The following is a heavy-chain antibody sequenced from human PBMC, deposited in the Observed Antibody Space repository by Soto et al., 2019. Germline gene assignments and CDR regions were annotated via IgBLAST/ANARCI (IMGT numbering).Heavy chain of an antibody. D-gene: IGHD1-26*01. CDR1: GYTFTTYF. CDR2: INPSDGST. CDR3: TECLGGSRLVF. Sequence: ASVKVSCKASGYTFTTYFIHWVRQAAGQGLEWMAVINPSDGSTTYAQKFQGRVTMTRDTSTSSVYMDLGSLTSEDTAEYFCTECLGGSRLVFWAQGTTVTGSS. J-gene: IGHJ4*02. V-gene: IGHV1-46*01.